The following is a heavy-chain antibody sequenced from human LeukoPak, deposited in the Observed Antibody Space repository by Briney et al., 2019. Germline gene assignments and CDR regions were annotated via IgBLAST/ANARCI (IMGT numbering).Heavy chain of an antibody. V-gene: IGHV1-8*03. CDR3: ARVGSDSSGWRRFDY. D-gene: IGHD6-19*01. CDR1: GYSFTNYD. Sequence: ASVKVSCKASGYSFTNYDINWVRQATGQGLEWMGWMNPNSGITAYAQKFQGRVTITRNTSISTAYMELSSLRSDDTAVYYCARVGSDSSGWRRFDYWGQGTLVTVSS. CDR2: MNPNSGIT. J-gene: IGHJ4*02.